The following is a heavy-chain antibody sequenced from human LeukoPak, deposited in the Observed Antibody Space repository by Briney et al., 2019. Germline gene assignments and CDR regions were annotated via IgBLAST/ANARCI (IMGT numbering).Heavy chain of an antibody. D-gene: IGHD2-15*01. Sequence: SETLSLTCAVYGGSFSGYYWSWIRQPPGKGLEWIGEINHSRSTNYNPSLKSRVTISVDTSNNQFSLKLRSVTAADTAVYYCARWWGFDPWGQGTLVTVSS. V-gene: IGHV4-34*01. J-gene: IGHJ5*02. CDR2: INHSRST. CDR3: ARWWGFDP. CDR1: GGSFSGYY.